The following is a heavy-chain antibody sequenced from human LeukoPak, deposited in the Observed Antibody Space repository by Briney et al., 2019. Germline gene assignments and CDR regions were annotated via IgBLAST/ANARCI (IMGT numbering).Heavy chain of an antibody. CDR1: GGSISSYY. Sequence: SETLSLTCTVSGGSISSYYWSWTRQPAGKGLEWIGRIYASGSTNYNPSLKSRVTISVDTSKNQFSLKLSSVTAADTAVYYCARDGGGEGCNSYYYYMDVWGKGTTVTISS. V-gene: IGHV4-4*07. CDR2: IYASGST. CDR3: ARDGGGEGCNSYYYYMDV. J-gene: IGHJ6*03. D-gene: IGHD5-24*01.